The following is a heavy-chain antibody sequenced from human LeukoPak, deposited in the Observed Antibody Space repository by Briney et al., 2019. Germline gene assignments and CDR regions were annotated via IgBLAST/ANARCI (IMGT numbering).Heavy chain of an antibody. V-gene: IGHV3-21*01. CDR2: ISSSGSYI. D-gene: IGHD6-19*01. Sequence: PGGSLRLSCAVSGFPFSSYSMNWVRQAPGKGLAWVSSISSSGSYIYYADSVKGRFTVSRDNAKNSLYLQMNSLRAEDTAVYYCAREGGYNSGVAMDVWGQGTTVTVSS. CDR1: GFPFSSYS. CDR3: AREGGYNSGVAMDV. J-gene: IGHJ6*02.